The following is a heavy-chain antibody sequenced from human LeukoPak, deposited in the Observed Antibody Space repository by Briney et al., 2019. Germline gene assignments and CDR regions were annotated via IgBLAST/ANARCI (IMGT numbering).Heavy chain of an antibody. CDR1: GYTFTGYY. J-gene: IGHJ5*02. CDR2: INPNSGGT. CDR3: ARDSSGWYGGGFDP. Sequence: ASVKVSCKASGYTFTGYYMHWVRQAPRQGLEWMGWINPNSGGTNYAQKFQGRVTMTRDTSISTAYMELSRLRSDDTAVYYCARDSSGWYGGGFDPWGQGTLVTVSS. V-gene: IGHV1-2*02. D-gene: IGHD6-19*01.